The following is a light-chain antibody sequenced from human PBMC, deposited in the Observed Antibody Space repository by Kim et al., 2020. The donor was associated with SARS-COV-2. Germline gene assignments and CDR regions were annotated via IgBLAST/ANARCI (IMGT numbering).Light chain of an antibody. CDR2: RKN. CDR1: SLRSYY. J-gene: IGLJ2*01. V-gene: IGLV3-19*01. CDR3: NSRDSSGVI. Sequence: SSELTQDPAVSVALGQTVRITCQGDSLRSYYASWYQQKPGQAPVVVIYRKNNRPSGIPDRFSGSSSGNTASLTITGAQAEDEADYYCNSRDSSGVIFGGG.